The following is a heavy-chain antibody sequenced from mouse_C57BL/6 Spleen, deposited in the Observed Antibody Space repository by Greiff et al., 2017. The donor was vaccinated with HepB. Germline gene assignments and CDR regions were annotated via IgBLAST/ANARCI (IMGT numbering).Heavy chain of an antibody. Sequence: EVKVEESGGGLVQPGGSMKLSCVASGFTFSNYWMNWVRQSPEKGLEWVAQIRLKSDNYATHYAESVKGRFTISRDDSKSSVYLQMNNLRAEDTGIYYCTGDWDGYFDVWGTGTTVTVSS. CDR1: GFTFSNYW. D-gene: IGHD4-1*01. CDR3: TGDWDGYFDV. V-gene: IGHV6-3*01. CDR2: IRLKSDNYAT. J-gene: IGHJ1*03.